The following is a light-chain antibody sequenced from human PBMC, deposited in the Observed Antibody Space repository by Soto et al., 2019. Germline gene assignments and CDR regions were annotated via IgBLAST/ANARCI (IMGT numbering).Light chain of an antibody. Sequence: DIQMTQSPSTLSASVGDRVTITCRASQSISTRLAWYQQKPGRAPNLLIYKAFDLKTGIPSRFSSSGSGTEFTLSITTLQPDDFATYSCQHSGTFDQGTKVEIK. CDR1: QSISTR. CDR3: QHSGT. CDR2: KAF. V-gene: IGKV1-5*03. J-gene: IGKJ1*01.